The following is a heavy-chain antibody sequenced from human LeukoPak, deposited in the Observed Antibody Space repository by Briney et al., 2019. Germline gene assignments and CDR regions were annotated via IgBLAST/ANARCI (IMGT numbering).Heavy chain of an antibody. CDR2: IKQDGSEK. CDR1: GFTFSSYW. Sequence: TGGSLRLSCAASGFTFSSYWMSWVRQAPGKGLEWVANIKQDGSEKYYVDSVKGRFTISRDNAKNSLYLQMNSLRAEDTAVYYCARDAPIVVVPSYYFDYWGQGTLVTVSS. CDR3: ARDAPIVVVPSYYFDY. V-gene: IGHV3-7*01. D-gene: IGHD3-22*01. J-gene: IGHJ4*02.